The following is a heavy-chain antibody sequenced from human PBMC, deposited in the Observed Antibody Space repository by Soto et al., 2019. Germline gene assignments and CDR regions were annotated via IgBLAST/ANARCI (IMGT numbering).Heavy chain of an antibody. Sequence: QVQLEQSGAEVKKPGSSVKVSCKASGGTFSNSAISWVRQAPGQGLEWMGGIMPIFRTPDYAQKFQGRVTITADXSXXXAXLEWSGLTSDDTAVYYCARDKDRLQLGGNYYYILDVWGQGTTVTVSS. V-gene: IGHV1-69*12. CDR2: IMPIFRTP. CDR1: GGTFSNSA. CDR3: ARDKDRLQLGGNYYYILDV. J-gene: IGHJ6*02. D-gene: IGHD5-12*01.